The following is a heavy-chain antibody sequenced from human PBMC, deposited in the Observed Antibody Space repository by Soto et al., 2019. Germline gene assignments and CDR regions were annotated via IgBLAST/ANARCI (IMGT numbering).Heavy chain of an antibody. V-gene: IGHV4-31*03. CDR2: IYYSGST. J-gene: IGHJ4*02. Sequence: QVQLQESGPGLVKPSQTLSLTCTVSGGSISSGGYYWSWIRQHPGKGLEWIGYIYYSGSTYYNPSLKSRVTISVDTSKNQFALKLSSVTAADTAVYYCARVEARVTTSRIDYWGQGTLVTVSS. D-gene: IGHD4-17*01. CDR1: GGSISSGGYY. CDR3: ARVEARVTTSRIDY.